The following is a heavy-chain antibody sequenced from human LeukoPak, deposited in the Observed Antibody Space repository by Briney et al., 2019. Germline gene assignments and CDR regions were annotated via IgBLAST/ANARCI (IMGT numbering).Heavy chain of an antibody. V-gene: IGHV5-51*01. CDR3: ARRGYSGYDYGDYFDY. CDR2: IYPSDSDT. CDR1: GYSFTSYW. J-gene: IGHJ4*02. D-gene: IGHD5-12*01. Sequence: GESLKISCKGSGYSFTSYWIGWVRQMPGKGLEWMGIIYPSDSDTRYSPSFQGQVTISADKSISTAYLQWSSLKAADTAMYYCARRGYSGYDYGDYFDYWGQGTLVTVSS.